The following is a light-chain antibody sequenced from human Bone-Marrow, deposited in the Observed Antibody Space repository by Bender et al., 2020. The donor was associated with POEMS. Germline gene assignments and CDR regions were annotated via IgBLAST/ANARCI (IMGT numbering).Light chain of an antibody. J-gene: IGLJ3*02. CDR1: SSDVGGYNS. V-gene: IGLV2-8*01. CDR2: EVN. Sequence: QSALTQPPSASGSPGQSVAISCTGTSSDVGGYNSVAWFQQHPGKVPKLLIFEVNKRPSGVPARFSGSKSGTSASLAISDIQSEDEGDYYCSSWDDSLSGWVFGGGTKLTVL. CDR3: SSWDDSLSGWV.